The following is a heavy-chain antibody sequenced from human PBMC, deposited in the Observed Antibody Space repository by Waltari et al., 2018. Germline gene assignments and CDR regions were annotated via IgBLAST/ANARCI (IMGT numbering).Heavy chain of an antibody. CDR1: GSNFSRYA. D-gene: IGHD3-22*01. V-gene: IGHV1-69*01. Sequence: QVQLVQSGAEVKRPGSSAKFSCKASGSNFSRYATSWVRQAPGQGLEGMGGIIPIFGTANDAQKFQGRVTITADESTSTAYMELSSLRSEDTAVYYCARDLGYYDDSSGYPIWGQGTLVTVSS. J-gene: IGHJ4*02. CDR2: IIPIFGTA. CDR3: ARDLGYYDDSSGYPI.